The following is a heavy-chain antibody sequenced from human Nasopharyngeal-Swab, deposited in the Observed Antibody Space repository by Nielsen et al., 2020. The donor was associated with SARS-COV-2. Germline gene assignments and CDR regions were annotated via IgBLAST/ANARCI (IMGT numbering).Heavy chain of an antibody. CDR1: GFTFGDYS. J-gene: IGHJ6*03. Sequence: GGSLRLSCVASGFTFGDYSMTWVRQPTGKGLEWVSSISPISTYIYYTDSVKGRFTISRDNFKNSLYLEMHSLRAEDTAVYYCARDPGSTLLYYYYYMDVWGKGTTVTVSS. V-gene: IGHV3-21*01. CDR3: ARDPGSTLLYYYYYMDV. CDR2: ISPISTYI. D-gene: IGHD2-15*01.